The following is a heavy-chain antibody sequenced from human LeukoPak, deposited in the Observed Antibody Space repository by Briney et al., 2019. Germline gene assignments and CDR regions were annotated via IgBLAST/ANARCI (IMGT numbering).Heavy chain of an antibody. V-gene: IGHV3-23*01. CDR1: GFSFDICA. D-gene: IGHD4-23*01. Sequence: GGSLRLSCVASGFSFDICAMSWVRQAPGKGPEWVSSIGGPTETFYADSVEGRFTVSRDNSQNTLYLQMNSLRAEDTAVYYCAKDATPRNSIWDYFGKWGQGALVTVST. CDR2: IGGPTET. J-gene: IGHJ4*02. CDR3: AKDATPRNSIWDYFGK.